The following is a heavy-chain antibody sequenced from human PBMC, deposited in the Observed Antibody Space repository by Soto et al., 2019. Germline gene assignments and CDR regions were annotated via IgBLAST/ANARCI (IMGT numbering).Heavy chain of an antibody. CDR2: ISSSGNTI. Sequence: GGSLRLSCAVSGFMFSDYYMAWIRQAPGKGLEWISYISSSGNTIYYADSVKGRFTVSRDNANSTLHLQMNSLRADDTSLYYCARGVRSSLTAIGGFDPWGQGTLVTVSS. J-gene: IGHJ5*02. V-gene: IGHV3-11*01. CDR3: ARGVRSSLTAIGGFDP. CDR1: GFMFSDYY. D-gene: IGHD2-21*02.